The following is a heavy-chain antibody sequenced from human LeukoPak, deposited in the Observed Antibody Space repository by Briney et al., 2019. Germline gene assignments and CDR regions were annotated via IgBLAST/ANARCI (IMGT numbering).Heavy chain of an antibody. D-gene: IGHD6-19*01. J-gene: IGHJ1*01. CDR3: ARSGQWLGAEYFQH. CDR2: ISSDGSST. V-gene: IGHV3-74*01. Sequence: GESLTLSCAASGLTFSSYWMHWVRHGPGKGLVWVSRISSDGSSTTYADSVKGRFTISRDNAKNTLHLQMNSLRAEDTAVYYCARSGQWLGAEYFQHWVQGSLVTVSS. CDR1: GLTFSSYW.